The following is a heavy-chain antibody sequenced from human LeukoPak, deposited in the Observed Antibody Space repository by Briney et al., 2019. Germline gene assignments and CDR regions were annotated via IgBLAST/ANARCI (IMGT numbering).Heavy chain of an antibody. D-gene: IGHD3-22*01. CDR3: ARGMFGYYYDSSGYPRFDY. CDR2: ISSSSSYI. J-gene: IGHJ4*02. Sequence: KSGGSLRLSCAASGFTFSSYSMNWVRQAPGKGLEWVSSISSSSSYIYYADSVKGRFTISRDNAKNSLYLQMNSLRAEDTAVYYCARGMFGYYYDSSGYPRFDYWGQGTLVTVSS. V-gene: IGHV3-21*01. CDR1: GFTFSSYS.